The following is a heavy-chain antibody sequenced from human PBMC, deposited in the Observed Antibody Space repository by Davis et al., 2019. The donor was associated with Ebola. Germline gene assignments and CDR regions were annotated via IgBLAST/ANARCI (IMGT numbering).Heavy chain of an antibody. D-gene: IGHD5-18*01. CDR2: IYHSGST. J-gene: IGHJ4*02. Sequence: MPSETLSLTCAVSGGSISSSNWWSWVRQPPGKGLEWIGEIYHSGSTYYNPSLKSRVTISVDTSKNQFSLKLSSVTAADTAVYYCARRIQLWLAPFDYWGQGTLVTVSS. CDR3: ARRIQLWLAPFDY. CDR1: GGSISSSNW. V-gene: IGHV4-4*02.